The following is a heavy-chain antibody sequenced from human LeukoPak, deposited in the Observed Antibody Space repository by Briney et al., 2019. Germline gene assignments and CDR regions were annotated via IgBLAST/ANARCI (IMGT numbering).Heavy chain of an antibody. D-gene: IGHD1-26*01. V-gene: IGHV4-59*08. Sequence: PSETLSLTCTVSGGSISSYYWSWIRQPPGKGLEWIGYIYYSGSTNYNPSLKSRVTISVDTSKNQFSLKLSSVTAADTAVYYCARQGRGQSGSYDCWGQGTLVTVSS. J-gene: IGHJ4*02. CDR2: IYYSGST. CDR1: GGSISSYY. CDR3: ARQGRGQSGSYDC.